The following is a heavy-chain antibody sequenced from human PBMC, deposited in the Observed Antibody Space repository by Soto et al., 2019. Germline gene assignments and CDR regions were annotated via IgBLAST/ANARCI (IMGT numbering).Heavy chain of an antibody. CDR1: GFTFSNYW. J-gene: IGHJ4*02. D-gene: IGHD1-26*01. Sequence: PGGSLRLSCAVSGFTFSNYWMSWVRQAPGKGLEWVACITQDGSVQHYVDSVRGRFTISRDNAKNSLYLQLSGLRVEDTAVCYCASRHRNTPWDYWGQGTLVTVSS. CDR3: ASRHRNTPWDY. V-gene: IGHV3-7*01. CDR2: ITQDGSVQ.